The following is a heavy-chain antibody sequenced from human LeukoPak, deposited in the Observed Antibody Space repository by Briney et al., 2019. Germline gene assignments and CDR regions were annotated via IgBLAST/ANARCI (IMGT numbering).Heavy chain of an antibody. D-gene: IGHD3-22*01. V-gene: IGHV4-59*01. CDR1: GGSISSYY. CDR3: ARQSISGSSLSYFDY. Sequence: PSGTLSLTCTVSGGSISSYYWSWIRQPPGKGLEWIGNTYDSGSTNYNPSLKSRVTISVDTSKNQCSLKLSSVTAADTAVYYCARQSISGSSLSYFDYWGQGTLVNVSS. CDR2: TYDSGST. J-gene: IGHJ4*02.